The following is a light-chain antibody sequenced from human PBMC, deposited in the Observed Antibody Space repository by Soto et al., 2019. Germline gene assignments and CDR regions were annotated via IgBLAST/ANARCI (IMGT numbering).Light chain of an antibody. CDR3: QQYNNWPYT. CDR1: QSVSRN. Sequence: EILMTQSPATLAVSPGERAALSCRASQSVSRNFAWYQQKPGQAPRLLIYGASSRATGTPARFSGSGSGTEFTLTISSLQSEDFAVYYCQQYNNWPYTFGLGTKLEMK. V-gene: IGKV3-15*01. CDR2: GAS. J-gene: IGKJ2*01.